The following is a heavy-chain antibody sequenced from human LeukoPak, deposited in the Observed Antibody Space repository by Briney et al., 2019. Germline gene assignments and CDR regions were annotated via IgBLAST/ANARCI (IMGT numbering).Heavy chain of an antibody. CDR2: ISAYNGNT. CDR1: GYTFTSYG. CDR3: ARGYGPATSYYYYYMDV. V-gene: IGHV1-18*01. Sequence: GASVKVSCKASGYTFTSYGVSWVRQAPGQGLEWMGWISAYNGNTNYAQELQGRVTMTTDTSTSTASMELRSLRSDDTAVYYCARGYGPATSYYYYYMDVWGKGTTVTVSS. J-gene: IGHJ6*03. D-gene: IGHD2-2*01.